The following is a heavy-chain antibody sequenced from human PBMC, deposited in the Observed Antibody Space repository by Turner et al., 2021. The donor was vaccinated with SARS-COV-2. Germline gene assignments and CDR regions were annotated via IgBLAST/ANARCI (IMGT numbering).Heavy chain of an antibody. CDR2: ISGSGGST. V-gene: IGHV3-23*01. CDR1: GFSFSSYA. J-gene: IGHJ4*02. Sequence: EVQLLESGGGLVQPGGSLRLSCAASGFSFSSYAMSWVRQAPGKGLEWVSAISGSGGSTYYADSVKGRFTISRDNSKNTLYLQMNSLRAEDTAVYYCAKDRILRGWPYYFDYWGQGTLVTVSS. D-gene: IGHD2-15*01. CDR3: AKDRILRGWPYYFDY.